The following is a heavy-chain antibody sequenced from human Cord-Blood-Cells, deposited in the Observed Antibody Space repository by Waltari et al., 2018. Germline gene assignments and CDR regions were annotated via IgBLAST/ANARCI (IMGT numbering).Heavy chain of an antibody. J-gene: IGHJ4*02. Sequence: QVQLQESGPGLVKPSQTLSLTCTVSGGSISSGGYYWSWIRQHPGKGLEWIGYIYYSGSTDYDPALESRVTISADTSKNQFSLKLSSVTAADTAVYYWARDRGHYYDSSGYYPYYFDYWGQGTLVTVSS. CDR1: GGSISSGGYY. CDR2: IYYSGST. D-gene: IGHD3-22*01. CDR3: ARDRGHYYDSSGYYPYYFDY. V-gene: IGHV4-31*03.